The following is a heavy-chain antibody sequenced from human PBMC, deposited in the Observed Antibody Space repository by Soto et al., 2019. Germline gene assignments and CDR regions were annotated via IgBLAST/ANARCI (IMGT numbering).Heavy chain of an antibody. Sequence: KPSETLSLTRTVSGGSISSGGYYWSWIRQHPGNDLEWIGYIYYSWSTYYNPSLKSRVTISVDTSKNQFSLKLSSVTAADTAVYYCARDYYYYGMDVWGQGTTVTVSS. J-gene: IGHJ6*02. CDR2: IYYSWST. CDR1: GGSISSGGYY. V-gene: IGHV4-31*03. CDR3: ARDYYYYGMDV.